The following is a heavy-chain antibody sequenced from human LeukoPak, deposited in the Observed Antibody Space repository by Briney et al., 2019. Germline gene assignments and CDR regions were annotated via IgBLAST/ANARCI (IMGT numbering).Heavy chain of an antibody. Sequence: ASVKVSCKASGYTFTSYGISWVRQAPGQGLEWMGWISAYNGNTNYAQKLQGRVTMTTDTSTSTAYMELRSLRSDDTAVYYCARGTYDYVWGSYRPLFDYWGQGTLVTVSS. CDR1: GYTFTSYG. V-gene: IGHV1-18*01. J-gene: IGHJ4*02. CDR3: ARGTYDYVWGSYRPLFDY. D-gene: IGHD3-16*02. CDR2: ISAYNGNT.